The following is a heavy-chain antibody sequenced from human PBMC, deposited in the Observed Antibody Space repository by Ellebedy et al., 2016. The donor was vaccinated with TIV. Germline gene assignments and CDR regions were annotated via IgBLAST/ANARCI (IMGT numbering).Heavy chain of an antibody. D-gene: IGHD4-17*01. V-gene: IGHV3-7*01. CDR3: ARDGSYGDYLYPIHAFEI. CDR1: GFTFSSYW. Sequence: GGSLRLSCAASGFTFSSYWMSWVRQAPGKGLEWVANIKQDGSEKYYVDSVEGRFAISRDNAKNSLYLQMNSLRTEDTAVYYCARDGSYGDYLYPIHAFEIWGQGTMVTVSS. J-gene: IGHJ3*02. CDR2: IKQDGSEK.